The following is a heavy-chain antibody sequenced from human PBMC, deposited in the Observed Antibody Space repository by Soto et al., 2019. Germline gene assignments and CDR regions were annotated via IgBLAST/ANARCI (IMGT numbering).Heavy chain of an antibody. CDR2: ISGSSTST. D-gene: IGHD3-10*01. CDR3: AKDPSSGFAMENYFDY. Sequence: EVQLSGSGGGLVQPGGSLRLSCAASGFTFSSYAMSWVRQAPGKGLEWVSAISGSSTSTYYADSVKGRFTISRDNSKNTRYLQMNSLRAGDTAVYYCAKDPSSGFAMENYFDYWGQGTLVTVSS. CDR1: GFTFSSYA. J-gene: IGHJ4*02. V-gene: IGHV3-23*01.